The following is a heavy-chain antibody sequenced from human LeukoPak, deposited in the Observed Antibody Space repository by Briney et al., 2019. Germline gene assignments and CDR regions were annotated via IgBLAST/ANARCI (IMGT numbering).Heavy chain of an antibody. V-gene: IGHV1-2*02. D-gene: IGHD2-21*01. J-gene: IGHJ5*02. CDR3: ARDSIFGAYNWFDP. CDR2: IIPNSGGT. CDR1: VYTFTGDY. Sequence: ASVTVSSAASVYTFTGDYMHWVRQAPGQGREWMGLIIPNSGGTNYAQKFEGRVTMTRDTSISTAYMGLSRVRSDDTAVYYCARDSIFGAYNWFDPWGEGTLVTVSS.